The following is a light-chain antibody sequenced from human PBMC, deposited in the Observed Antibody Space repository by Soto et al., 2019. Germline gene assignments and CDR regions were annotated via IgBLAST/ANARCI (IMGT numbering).Light chain of an antibody. V-gene: IGKV1-5*03. CDR1: SISSW. CDR2: KAS. Sequence: SISSWLAWYQQKPGKAPKLLIHKASTLESGVPSRFGDSGSETEFTLTISSLQPDGFATYYCQQYDTYWTFGQGTKVDIK. J-gene: IGKJ1*01. CDR3: QQYDTYWT.